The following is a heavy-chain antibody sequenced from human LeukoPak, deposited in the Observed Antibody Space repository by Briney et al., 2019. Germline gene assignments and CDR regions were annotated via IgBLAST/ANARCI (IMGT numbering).Heavy chain of an antibody. CDR3: ARVYYGPYYYYYYMDV. D-gene: IGHD1-26*01. J-gene: IGHJ6*03. CDR1: GFTFSSYS. CDR2: ISSSSSTI. V-gene: IGHV3-48*01. Sequence: SGGSLRLSCAASGFTFSSYSMNWVRQAPGKGLEWVSYISSSSSTIYYADSVKGRFTISRDNAKNSLYLQMNSLRAEDTAVYYCARVYYGPYYYYYYMDVWGKGTTVTISS.